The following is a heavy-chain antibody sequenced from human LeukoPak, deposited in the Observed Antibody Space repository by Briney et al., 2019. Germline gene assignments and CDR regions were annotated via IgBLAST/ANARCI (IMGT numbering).Heavy chain of an antibody. Sequence: PSETLSLTCAVYGGSFSGYYWSWIRQPPGKGLEWIGEINHSGSTNYNPSLKSRVTISVDTSKNQFSLKLSSVTAADTAVYYCARQTGSGLFILPGGQGTLVTISS. CDR3: ARQTGSGLFILP. CDR1: GGSFSGYY. D-gene: IGHD3/OR15-3a*01. V-gene: IGHV4-34*01. J-gene: IGHJ4*02. CDR2: INHSGST.